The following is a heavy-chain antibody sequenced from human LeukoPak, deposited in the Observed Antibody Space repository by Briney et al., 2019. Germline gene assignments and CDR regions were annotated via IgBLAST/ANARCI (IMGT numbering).Heavy chain of an antibody. CDR2: IYYSGST. D-gene: IGHD6-13*01. Sequence: PSETLSLTCTVSGGSISTTNYYWAWIRQPPGKGLEWIGNIYYSGSTYYNPSLKSRVTISVDTSKNQFSLKLSSVTAADTAVYYCARDVAAAARGYWGQGTLVTVSS. CDR1: GGSISTTNYY. V-gene: IGHV4-39*07. CDR3: ARDVAAAARGY. J-gene: IGHJ4*02.